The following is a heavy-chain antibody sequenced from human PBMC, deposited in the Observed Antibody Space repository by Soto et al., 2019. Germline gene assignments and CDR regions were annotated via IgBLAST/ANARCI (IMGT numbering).Heavy chain of an antibody. CDR3: ARRDSSGWFYFDS. V-gene: IGHV4-59*08. CDR2: IYYSGST. D-gene: IGHD6-19*01. Sequence: PSETLSLTCTVSGGSMTSYYWSWIRQPPGKGLECIGYIYYSGSTAYNPSLKSRVTISVDTSKNQFFLNLSSVTAADTAVYYCARRDSSGWFYFDSWGQGTLVTVSS. J-gene: IGHJ4*02. CDR1: GGSMTSYY.